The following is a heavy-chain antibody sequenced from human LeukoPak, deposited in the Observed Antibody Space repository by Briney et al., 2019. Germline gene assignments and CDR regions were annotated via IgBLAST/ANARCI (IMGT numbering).Heavy chain of an antibody. V-gene: IGHV4-59*11. CDR3: ARGYDSSAYYPFNY. CDR2: ISDSGST. CDR1: GGSLSTHH. Sequence: PSETLSLTCVVSGGSLSTHHWSWIRQSPGGGLEWIGYISDSGSTNYNPSLKSRVTISVDTSKNQFSLMLSSVTAADTAVYYCARGYDSSAYYPFNYWGQGTLVTVSS. J-gene: IGHJ4*02. D-gene: IGHD3-22*01.